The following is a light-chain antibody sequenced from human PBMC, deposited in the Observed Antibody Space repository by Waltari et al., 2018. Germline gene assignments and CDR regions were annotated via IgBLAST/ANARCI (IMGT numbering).Light chain of an antibody. CDR2: TAS. V-gene: IGKV1-39*01. Sequence: DIQMTQSPSFLSASIGDRVTITCRSSRNIVNSVNWYQQKPGKAPKLLIYTASTLQGGVPSRFSGSGSGTDFTLTITNLQLEDFATYYCQQSFSSFGGGTKVEIK. J-gene: IGKJ4*01. CDR1: RNIVNS. CDR3: QQSFSS.